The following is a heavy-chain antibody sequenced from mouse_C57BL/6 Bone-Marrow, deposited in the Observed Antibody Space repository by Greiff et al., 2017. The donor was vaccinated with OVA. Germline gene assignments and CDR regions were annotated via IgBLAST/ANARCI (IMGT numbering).Heavy chain of an antibody. V-gene: IGHV5-4*01. CDR3: AREGDVSYAMDY. J-gene: IGHJ4*01. Sequence: EVHLVESGGGLVKPGGSLKLSCAASGFTFSSYAMSWVRQTPEKRLEWVATISDGGSYTYYPDNVKGRFTISRDNAKNNLYLQMSHLKSEDAAMYYCAREGDVSYAMDYWGQGTSVTVSS. CDR2: ISDGGSYT. CDR1: GFTFSSYA.